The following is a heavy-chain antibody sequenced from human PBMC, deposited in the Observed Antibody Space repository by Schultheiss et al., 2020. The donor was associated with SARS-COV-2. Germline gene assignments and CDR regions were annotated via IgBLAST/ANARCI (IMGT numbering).Heavy chain of an antibody. V-gene: IGHV4-34*01. CDR2: INHSGST. CDR3: ARRGFAWFFDL. J-gene: IGHJ2*01. Sequence: GSLRLSCAVYGGSFSGYYWSWIRQPPGKGLEWIGEINHSGSTNYNPSLKSRVTISVDTSKNQFSLKVTSLTAADTAMYYCARRGFAWFFDLWGRGTLVTVSS. CDR1: GGSFSGYY.